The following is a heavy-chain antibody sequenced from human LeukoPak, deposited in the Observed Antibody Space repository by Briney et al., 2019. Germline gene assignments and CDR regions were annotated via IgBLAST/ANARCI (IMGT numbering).Heavy chain of an antibody. J-gene: IGHJ4*02. D-gene: IGHD6-19*01. CDR2: INYSGGT. CDR3: ARGAGWYDY. CDR1: GDSISNNY. V-gene: IGHV4-59*01. Sequence: SETLFLTCTVSGDSISNNYWSRIRQPPGEGLEWIGYINYSGGTKYNPSLKSRVTISVDTSKNQFSLRVSSVTAADTAVYYCARGAGWYDYWGQGTLVTVSS.